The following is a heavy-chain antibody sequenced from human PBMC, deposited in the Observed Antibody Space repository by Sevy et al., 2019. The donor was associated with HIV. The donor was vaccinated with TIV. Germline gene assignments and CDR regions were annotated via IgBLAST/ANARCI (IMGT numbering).Heavy chain of an antibody. J-gene: IGHJ4*02. D-gene: IGHD1-26*01. Sequence: ASVKVSCKSSGSTFSNYYFHWVRQAPGQGLEWMGIIDPSGGSTKYAQKFLGRVTMTRDTSTSTVYMELSSLRSEDTAVYYCVGIVVARFDYWGQGTLVTVSS. CDR3: VGIVVARFDY. CDR1: GSTFSNYY. V-gene: IGHV1-46*01. CDR2: IDPSGGST.